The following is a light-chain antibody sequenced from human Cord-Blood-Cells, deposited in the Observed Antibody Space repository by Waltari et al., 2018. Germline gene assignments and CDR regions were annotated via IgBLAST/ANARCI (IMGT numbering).Light chain of an antibody. CDR3: SSYTSSSTF. V-gene: IGLV2-18*02. J-gene: IGLJ1*01. CDR2: EVS. CDR1: SSDVGRYNR. Sequence: QSALTQPPSVSGSPGQSVTISCTGTSSDVGRYNRVSWYQQPPGTAPKLMIYEVSNRPSGVPDRFSGSKSGNTASLTISGLQAEDEADYYCSSYTSSSTFFGTGTKVTVL.